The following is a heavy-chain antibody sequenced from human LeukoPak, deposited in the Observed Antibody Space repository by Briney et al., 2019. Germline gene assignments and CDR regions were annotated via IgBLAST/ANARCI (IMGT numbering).Heavy chain of an antibody. CDR1: GFTFDDYG. Sequence: GGSLRLSCAASGFTFDDYGMSWVRQAPGKGLEWVSGISWNGGSTGYADSVKGRFTISRDNAKNSLYLQMNSLRAEDTALYYCARVSGSGSYYIGWFDPWGQGTLVTVSS. CDR3: ARVSGSGSYYIGWFDP. V-gene: IGHV3-20*04. CDR2: ISWNGGST. J-gene: IGHJ5*02. D-gene: IGHD3-10*01.